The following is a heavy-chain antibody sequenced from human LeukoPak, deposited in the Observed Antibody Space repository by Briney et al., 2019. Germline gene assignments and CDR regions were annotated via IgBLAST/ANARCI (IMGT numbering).Heavy chain of an antibody. V-gene: IGHV1-18*01. CDR3: ARGARAAAASGYFDY. Sequence: ASVKVSCKASGYTFTSYGISWVRQAPGQGLEWMGWISAYNGNTNYAQKLQGRVTMTTDTSTSTAYMELRSLRSDDTAVYYCARGARAAAASGYFDYWGQGTLVTVSS. J-gene: IGHJ4*02. CDR1: GYTFTSYG. D-gene: IGHD6-13*01. CDR2: ISAYNGNT.